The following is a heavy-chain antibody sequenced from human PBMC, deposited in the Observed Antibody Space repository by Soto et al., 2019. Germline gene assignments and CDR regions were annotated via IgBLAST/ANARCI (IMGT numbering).Heavy chain of an antibody. V-gene: IGHV1-69*13. CDR1: GGTFSSYA. Sequence: GASVKVSCKASGGTFSSYAISWVRPAPGQGLEWMGGIIPIFGTANYAQKFQGRVTNTADESTSTAYTELSSLRSEDTAVYYCARGGRVIAVAGTSVRAFDIWGQGTMVTVSS. D-gene: IGHD6-19*01. CDR2: IIPIFGTA. CDR3: ARGGRVIAVAGTSVRAFDI. J-gene: IGHJ3*02.